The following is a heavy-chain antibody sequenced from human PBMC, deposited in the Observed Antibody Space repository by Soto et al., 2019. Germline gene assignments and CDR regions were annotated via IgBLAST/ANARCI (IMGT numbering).Heavy chain of an antibody. D-gene: IGHD3-3*01. Sequence: GVSLRLPWSPCPPTFSNAWMIWVPQAPGRGLEWVGRIKSKTEGGTTDYAAPVKGRFTISRDDSKNTLYLQMNSLKTEETAVYYCTTDWSLNDYDDYWGQGTLVTDSS. CDR1: PPTFSNAW. V-gene: IGHV3-15*01. CDR2: IKSKTEGGTT. CDR3: TTDWSLNDYDDY. J-gene: IGHJ4*02.